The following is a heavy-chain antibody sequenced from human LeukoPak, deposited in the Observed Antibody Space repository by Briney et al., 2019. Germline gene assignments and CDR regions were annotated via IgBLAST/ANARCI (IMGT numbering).Heavy chain of an antibody. J-gene: IGHJ4*02. V-gene: IGHV3-23*01. CDR3: VKEVPTYGYFDY. CDR2: LNRGRT. Sequence: GGSLRLSCVASGFTFSNYAMSWVRQAPGRGLEWIAALNRGRTFFQDSVRGRCTISRDNSMNTLYLQLNSLTGDDTAVYFCVKEVPTYGYFDYWGRGTLVTVSS. CDR1: GFTFSNYA. D-gene: IGHD2-21*01.